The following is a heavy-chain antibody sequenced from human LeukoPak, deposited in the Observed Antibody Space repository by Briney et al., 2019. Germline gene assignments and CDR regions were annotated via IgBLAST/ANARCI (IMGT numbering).Heavy chain of an antibody. CDR1: GGSISSYY. Sequence: SETLSLTCTVSGGSISSYYWSWIRQSPGKGLEWIGHLYHNGGTNYNPSLKRRVTVSLDTSTNQFYLRVNSVTAADSAVYYCARNGTRSVSDFSYYMDVWGKGTTVTVSS. D-gene: IGHD3-10*01. V-gene: IGHV4-59*08. CDR2: LYHNGGT. J-gene: IGHJ6*03. CDR3: ARNGTRSVSDFSYYMDV.